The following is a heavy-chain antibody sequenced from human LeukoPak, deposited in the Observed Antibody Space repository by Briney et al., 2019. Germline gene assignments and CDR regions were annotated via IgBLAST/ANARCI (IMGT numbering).Heavy chain of an antibody. Sequence: SETLSLTCAVSGGSITSYYWSWIRQPPGKGREWIGYIYYSGSTNYNPSLESRVTISVDTSKNQFSLKLISVTAADTAVYYCARATRGYSYGPLDYWGQGTLVTVSS. CDR3: ARATRGYSYGPLDY. J-gene: IGHJ4*02. D-gene: IGHD5-18*01. CDR2: IYYSGST. V-gene: IGHV4-59*01. CDR1: GGSITSYY.